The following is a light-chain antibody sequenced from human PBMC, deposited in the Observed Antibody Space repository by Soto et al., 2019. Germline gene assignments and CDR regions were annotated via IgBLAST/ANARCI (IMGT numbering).Light chain of an antibody. CDR2: DVS. V-gene: IGKV3-11*01. Sequence: EIVLTQSPATLSLSPGERATLSCRASQSVSSYLAWYQQKPGQPPRLLIYDVSNRATGIPARFSGSGSGTDFTLPITSLEPEDFAVYFCHQRYNWPRVTFGQGTRLEI. CDR3: HQRYNWPRVT. CDR1: QSVSSY. J-gene: IGKJ5*01.